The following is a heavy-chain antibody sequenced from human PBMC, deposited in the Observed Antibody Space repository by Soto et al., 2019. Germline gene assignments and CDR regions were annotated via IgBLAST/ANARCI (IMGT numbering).Heavy chain of an antibody. CDR1: GGSISSYY. Sequence: PSETLSLTCTVSGGSISSYYWSWIRQPPGKGLEWIGYIYYSGSTNCNPSLKSRVTISVDTSKNQFSLKLSSVTAADTAVYDCARAYSSGGYSWFDPWGQGTLVTVSS. CDR3: ARAYSSGGYSWFDP. CDR2: IYYSGST. D-gene: IGHD6-19*01. V-gene: IGHV4-59*01. J-gene: IGHJ5*02.